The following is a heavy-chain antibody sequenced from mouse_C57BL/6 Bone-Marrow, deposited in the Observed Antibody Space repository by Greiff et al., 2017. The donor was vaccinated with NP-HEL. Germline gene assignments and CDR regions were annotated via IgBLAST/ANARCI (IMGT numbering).Heavy chain of an antibody. CDR3: ARGVEDYGSSPDY. J-gene: IGHJ2*01. CDR2: IHPETGGT. V-gene: IGHV1-15*01. CDR1: GYTFTDYD. D-gene: IGHD1-1*01. Sequence: QVQLKQSGAELVRPGASVTLSCKASGYTFTDYDMHWVKQTPVHGLEWIGAIHPETGGTAYNQKFKGKAILTADKSSSTAYMELRSLTSEDSAVYYCARGVEDYGSSPDYWGQGTTLTVSS.